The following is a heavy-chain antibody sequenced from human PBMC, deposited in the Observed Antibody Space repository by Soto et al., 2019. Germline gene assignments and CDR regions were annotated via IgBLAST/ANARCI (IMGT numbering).Heavy chain of an antibody. D-gene: IGHD2-2*01. J-gene: IGHJ4*02. V-gene: IGHV4-30-4*01. CDR1: GGSISSGDYY. Sequence: SETLSLTCTVSGGSISSGDYYWSWIRQPPGKGLEWIGEISHTGTTNYNPSLKSRVTMSVDKPKNQFSLNLTSVTAADTAVYYCARVISSRDEYFDYWGQGTVVTVSS. CDR3: ARVISSRDEYFDY. CDR2: ISHTGTT.